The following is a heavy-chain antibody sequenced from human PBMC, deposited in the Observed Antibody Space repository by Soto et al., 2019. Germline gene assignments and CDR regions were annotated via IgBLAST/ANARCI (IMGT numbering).Heavy chain of an antibody. V-gene: IGHV3-30-3*01. CDR3: ARGRGQWLVNGLDY. CDR2: ISYDGSNK. J-gene: IGHJ4*02. D-gene: IGHD6-19*01. CDR1: GFTFSSYA. Sequence: GGSLRLSCAASGFTFSSYAMHWVRQAPGKGLEWVAVISYDGSNKYYADSVKGRFTISRDNSKNTLYLQMNSLRAEDTAVYYCARGRGQWLVNGLDYWGQGTLVTVSS.